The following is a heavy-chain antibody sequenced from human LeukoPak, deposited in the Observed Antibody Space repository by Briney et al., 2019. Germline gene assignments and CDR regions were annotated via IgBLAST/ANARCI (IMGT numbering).Heavy chain of an antibody. CDR2: ISGSGGST. J-gene: IGHJ4*02. CDR3: AKAIGRDSTILFDY. CDR1: GFTFSNYA. V-gene: IGHV3-23*01. Sequence: GGSLGLSCAASGFTFSNYAMSWVRQAPGKGLEWVSSISGSGGSTYYADSVKGRLTISRDNSKNTLFLQINSLRAEDTALYYCAKAIGRDSTILFDYWGQGTLVTVSS. D-gene: IGHD2/OR15-2a*01.